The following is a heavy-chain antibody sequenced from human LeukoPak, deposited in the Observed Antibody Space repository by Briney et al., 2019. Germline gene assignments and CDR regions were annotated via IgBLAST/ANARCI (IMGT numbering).Heavy chain of an antibody. Sequence: GESLKISCKGSGYSFTSYWISWVRQMPGEGLEGMGRIDPSDSYTNYSPSFQGHVTISADKSISTAYLQWSSLKASDTAMYYCARGGRYDYVWGSYRYTYWGQGTLVTVSS. V-gene: IGHV5-10-1*01. D-gene: IGHD3-16*02. J-gene: IGHJ4*02. CDR2: IDPSDSYT. CDR1: GYSFTSYW. CDR3: ARGGRYDYVWGSYRYTY.